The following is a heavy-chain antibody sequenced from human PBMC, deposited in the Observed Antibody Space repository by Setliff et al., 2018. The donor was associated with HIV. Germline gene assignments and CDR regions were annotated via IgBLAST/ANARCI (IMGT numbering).Heavy chain of an antibody. V-gene: IGHV1-69*02. CDR3: ARGGQDYYDSSGYSLDY. CDR1: GGTFSSYT. Sequence: VSCKASGGTFSSYTISWVRQAPGQGLEWMGRIIPILGIANYAQKFQGRVTITADKSTSTAYMELSSLRSEDTAVYYCARGGQDYYDSSGYSLDYWGQGTLVTVSS. CDR2: IIPILGIA. J-gene: IGHJ4*02. D-gene: IGHD3-22*01.